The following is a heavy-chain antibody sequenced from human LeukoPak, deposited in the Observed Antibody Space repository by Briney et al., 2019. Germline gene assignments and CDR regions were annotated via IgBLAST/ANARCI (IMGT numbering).Heavy chain of an antibody. CDR2: IYSGGST. Sequence: GGSLRLSCAASGFTVSSNYMSWVRQAPGKGLEWVSVIYSGGSTYYADSVKGRFTISRDNSKNTLYLQMNSLRAEDTAVYYCAKWSGYFPFDYWGQGTLVTVSS. D-gene: IGHD3-3*01. J-gene: IGHJ4*02. CDR3: AKWSGYFPFDY. CDR1: GFTVSSNY. V-gene: IGHV3-53*01.